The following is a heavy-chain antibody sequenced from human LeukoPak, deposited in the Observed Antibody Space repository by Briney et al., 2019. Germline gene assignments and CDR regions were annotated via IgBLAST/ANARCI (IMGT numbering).Heavy chain of an antibody. CDR3: ASSSGYKKGFDY. J-gene: IGHJ4*02. CDR1: GYRFTSYW. Sequence: SXXXSCKGSGYRFTSYWIGWVRPMPGKGLGWMGIIYPGDSDTRYSPSFQGQVTISADKSISTAYLQWSSLKASDTAMYYCASSSGYKKGFDYWGQGTLVTVSS. D-gene: IGHD3-22*01. CDR2: IYPGDSDT. V-gene: IGHV5-51*01.